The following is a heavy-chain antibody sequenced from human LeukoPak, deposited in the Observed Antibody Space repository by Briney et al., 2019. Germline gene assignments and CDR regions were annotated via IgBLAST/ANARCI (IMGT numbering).Heavy chain of an antibody. Sequence: GGSLRLSCAASGFTFSSYSMNWVRQAPGKGLEWVSSISSSSSYIYYADSVKGRFTISRDNAKNSLYLQMNSLRAEDTAVYYCARAGSGWYFFDYWGQGTLVTVSS. J-gene: IGHJ4*02. CDR2: ISSSSSYI. CDR1: GFTFSSYS. CDR3: ARAGSGWYFFDY. V-gene: IGHV3-21*01. D-gene: IGHD6-19*01.